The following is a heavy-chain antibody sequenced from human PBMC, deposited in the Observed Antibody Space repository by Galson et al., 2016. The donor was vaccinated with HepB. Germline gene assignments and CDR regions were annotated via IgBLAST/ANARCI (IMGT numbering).Heavy chain of an antibody. J-gene: IGHJ4*02. CDR2: INPKSGGT. Sequence: SVKVSCKASGYTFTGYSIHWVRQAPGQGLEWVGWINPKSGGTNYAQKFQGRVTMTRDTSITTAYMDLSRLRSDDTAVYYCAREGPTVLWFGDFDYWGQGTLVTVSS. CDR3: AREGPTVLWFGDFDY. V-gene: IGHV1-2*02. D-gene: IGHD3-10*01. CDR1: GYTFTGYS.